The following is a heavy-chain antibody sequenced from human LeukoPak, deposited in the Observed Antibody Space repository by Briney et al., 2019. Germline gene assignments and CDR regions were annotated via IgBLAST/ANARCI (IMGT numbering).Heavy chain of an antibody. Sequence: ASVKVSCKAAGYTFSSYDINWVRQAPGQGLEYMGWMNPSSGNTGYTQKFQGRITMTRYTSIGTAYMELSSLKSEDTALYYCTRMRGYTYGYWYLDLWGRGTLVTVSS. CDR3: TRMRGYTYGYWYLDL. CDR1: GYTFSSYD. V-gene: IGHV1-8*01. CDR2: MNPSSGNT. D-gene: IGHD5-18*01. J-gene: IGHJ2*01.